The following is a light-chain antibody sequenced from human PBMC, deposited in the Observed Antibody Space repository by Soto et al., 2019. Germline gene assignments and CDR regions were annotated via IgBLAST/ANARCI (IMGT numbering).Light chain of an antibody. V-gene: IGKV1-39*01. J-gene: IGKJ2*02. CDR1: QSVSSY. CDR2: AAS. CDR3: QQSYSTPCT. Sequence: EIQMTQSPSSLSASVGDRVTLTCRASQSVSSYLICYQQQPAKAPQLLIYAASSLQSSVPSRCSSSGSGTDFTLIIRMLQPEDFATYYHQQSYSTPCTFGQGTKVEIK.